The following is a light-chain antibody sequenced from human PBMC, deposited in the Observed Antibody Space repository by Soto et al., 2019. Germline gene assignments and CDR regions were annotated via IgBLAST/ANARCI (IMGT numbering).Light chain of an antibody. CDR3: QQYNNWPIT. Sequence: DKVMTQSPATLSVSPGERATLSCRASQSVSNNLAWYQQKPGQTPRLLIYAASTRATDIPARFSGSGSGTEFTLNISSLQSEDFEIYYCQQYNNWPITFGQGTRLETK. CDR1: QSVSNN. J-gene: IGKJ5*01. CDR2: AAS. V-gene: IGKV3-15*01.